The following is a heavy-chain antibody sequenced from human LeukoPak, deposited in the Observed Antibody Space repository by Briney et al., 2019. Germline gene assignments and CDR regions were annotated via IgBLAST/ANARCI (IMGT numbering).Heavy chain of an antibody. D-gene: IGHD3-22*01. Sequence: PSGTLSLTCNVSGGSISLSSYYWGWIRQPPGKGLQWIVSVYYSGTSYYNLSLKSRVTISVDTSKNQFSLRLTSVTAADTAVYYCARHESSGWYYLFRYWGQGTLVTVSS. CDR1: GGSISLSSYY. V-gene: IGHV4-39*01. CDR3: ARHESSGWYYLFRY. CDR2: VYYSGTS. J-gene: IGHJ4*02.